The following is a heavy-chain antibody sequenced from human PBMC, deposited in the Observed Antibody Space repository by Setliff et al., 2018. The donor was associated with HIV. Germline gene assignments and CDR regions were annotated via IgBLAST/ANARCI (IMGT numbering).Heavy chain of an antibody. V-gene: IGHV4-39*07. CDR1: GGSITRTPYY. D-gene: IGHD6-19*01. J-gene: IGHJ4*02. Sequence: PSETLSLTCTVSGGSITRTPYYWGWIRQPPGKGLEWIGSIHHSGTAYDNPSLKSRVTISVDTSKNQFSLKLNSVTAADTAVYYCAKDQIAVAGTATDYWGQGTLVTVSS. CDR2: IHHSGTA. CDR3: AKDQIAVAGTATDY.